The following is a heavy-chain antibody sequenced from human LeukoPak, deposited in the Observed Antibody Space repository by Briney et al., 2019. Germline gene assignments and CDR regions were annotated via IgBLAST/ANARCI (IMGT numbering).Heavy chain of an antibody. CDR1: DDSFSSHY. V-gene: IGHV4-59*11. D-gene: IGHD4-17*01. J-gene: IGHJ3*02. Sequence: SETPSLTCAVSDDSFSSHYWTWIRQPPGKGLEWIGYISYIGSTNYNPSLKSPVTISIDTSKNQFSLKLTSVTAADTAVYYCARDLVTVTKGFDIWGQGTMVSVSS. CDR3: ARDLVTVTKGFDI. CDR2: ISYIGST.